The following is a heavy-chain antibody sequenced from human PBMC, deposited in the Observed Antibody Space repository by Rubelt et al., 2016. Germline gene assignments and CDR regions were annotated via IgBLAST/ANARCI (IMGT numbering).Heavy chain of an antibody. J-gene: IGHJ4*02. CDR2: INAGTRHP. CDR3: ARVEYYYDSSGYSDY. Sequence: QVQLVQSGAEVKKPGASVKVSCKASGYTFTSYAIHWVRQAPGQRLEWMGWINAGTRHPKGSQKFQGRVTITRDTSASTAYMELSSLRSDDTAVYYCARVEYYYDSSGYSDYWGQGTLVTVSS. V-gene: IGHV1-3*01. D-gene: IGHD3-22*01. CDR1: GYTFTSYA.